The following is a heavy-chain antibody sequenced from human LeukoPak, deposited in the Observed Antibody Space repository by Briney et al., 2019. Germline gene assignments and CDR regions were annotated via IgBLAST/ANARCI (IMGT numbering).Heavy chain of an antibody. CDR1: GFTFSGFW. Sequence: GGSLRLSCAASGFTFSGFWMSWVRQAPGKGLGWVANINQDGSEKYYVDSVKGRFTISRDSAKSSLYLQMNSLRAEDTAVYYCARDQVGPEDWGQGTLVTVSS. J-gene: IGHJ4*02. CDR3: ARDQVGPED. CDR2: INQDGSEK. V-gene: IGHV3-7*01. D-gene: IGHD1-26*01.